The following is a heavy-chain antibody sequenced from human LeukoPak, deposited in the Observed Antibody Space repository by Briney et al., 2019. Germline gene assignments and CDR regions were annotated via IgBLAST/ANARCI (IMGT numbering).Heavy chain of an antibody. V-gene: IGHV3-23*01. CDR1: GFTFSSYG. CDR2: ISGGGGYT. CDR3: AKRISGSSKALDY. J-gene: IGHJ4*02. Sequence: GGSLRLSCAASGFTFSSYGMSWVRQAPGKGLEWVSNISGGGGYTYYADSVKGRFTNSRDSSKNTLYLQMNSLRAEDTAVYYCAKRISGSSKALDYWGQGTLVTVSS. D-gene: IGHD1-26*01.